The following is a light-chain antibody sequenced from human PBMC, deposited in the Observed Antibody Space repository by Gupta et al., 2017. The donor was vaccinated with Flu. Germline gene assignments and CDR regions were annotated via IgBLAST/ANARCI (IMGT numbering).Light chain of an antibody. J-gene: IGKJ1*01. V-gene: IGKV3-11*01. CDR2: DAS. Sequence: ETVLTQSPATLSWSRGKRATLSCRTSQSVSSYLAWYQKKPAQPPRLIIYDASNRAIGNPVRFSGSGYGTDFTLTSSRREYEDFAIYYWPQRYTSETFGQGTTVEIK. CDR1: QSVSSY. CDR3: PQRYTSET.